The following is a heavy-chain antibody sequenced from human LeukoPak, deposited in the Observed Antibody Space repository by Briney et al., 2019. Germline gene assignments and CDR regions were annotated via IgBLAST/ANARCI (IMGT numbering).Heavy chain of an antibody. D-gene: IGHD3-22*01. CDR2: IKSDGGT. J-gene: IGHJ1*01. V-gene: IGHV3-74*01. Sequence: GGSLRPSCAASGFTFSTYWMHWVRQAPGKGLVWVSRIKSDGGTNYADSVKRPFTISRDNAKKTVSLQMNSLRPEDTGVYYCARAPSEIGGYYPEYFRPWGQGTLVTVSS. CDR1: GFTFSTYW. CDR3: ARAPSEIGGYYPEYFRP.